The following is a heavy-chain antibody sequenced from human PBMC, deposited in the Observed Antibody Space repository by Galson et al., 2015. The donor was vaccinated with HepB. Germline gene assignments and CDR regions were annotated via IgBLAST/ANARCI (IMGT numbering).Heavy chain of an antibody. CDR2: IGHNGGNT. V-gene: IGHV3-23*01. CDR1: GFTFSNSA. Sequence: SLRLSCAASGFTFSNSAMTRVRQAPGKGLEWVSVIGHNGGNTNYAESVKGRFTISRDNSKNTLYLQMNSLRAEDTALFYCAKLGGSGSYQAYFDYWGQGTLVTVSS. CDR3: AKLGGSGSYQAYFDY. D-gene: IGHD3-10*01. J-gene: IGHJ4*02.